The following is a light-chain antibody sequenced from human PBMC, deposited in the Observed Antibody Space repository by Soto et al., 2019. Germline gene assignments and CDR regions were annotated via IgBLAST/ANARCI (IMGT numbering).Light chain of an antibody. V-gene: IGLV2-14*01. CDR2: DVS. CDR3: SSYTSSSTRV. Sequence: QSALTQLACVSGSPGQSLTISCTGTSSDVGGYNYVSWYEQHPGKAPKLMIYDVSNRPSGVSNRFSGSKSGNTASLTISGLQAEDEADYYCSSYTSSSTRVFGGGTKLTVL. CDR1: SSDVGGYNY. J-gene: IGLJ2*01.